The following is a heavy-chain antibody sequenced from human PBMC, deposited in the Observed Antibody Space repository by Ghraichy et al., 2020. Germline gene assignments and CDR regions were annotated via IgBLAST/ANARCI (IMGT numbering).Heavy chain of an antibody. D-gene: IGHD3-16*01. Sequence: SETLSLTCAVSGDSITSHYWSWLRQAPGKGLEWVGYIYYTGTANYNPSLKSRVTISVDTPKNQFSLRLSSVTAADTAIYFCARDKDLGVVPSIPWHFDIWGRGSLVTVSS. CDR2: IYYTGTA. J-gene: IGHJ2*01. CDR1: GDSITSHY. V-gene: IGHV4-59*11. CDR3: ARDKDLGVVPSIPWHFDI.